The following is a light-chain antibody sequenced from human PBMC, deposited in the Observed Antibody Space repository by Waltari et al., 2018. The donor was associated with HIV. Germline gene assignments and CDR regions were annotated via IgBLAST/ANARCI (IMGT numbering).Light chain of an antibody. V-gene: IGLV2-11*01. Sequence: QSALTQPRSVSGSPGQSVTISCPGTSSDVGGYTYVSWYQHHPAKAPKLMISDVTKRPSGVPDRFSGSKSVNTASLTISGLEAEDEADYYCCSYAGSYTLVFGGGTKLTVL. J-gene: IGLJ3*02. CDR1: SSDVGGYTY. CDR3: CSYAGSYTLV. CDR2: DVT.